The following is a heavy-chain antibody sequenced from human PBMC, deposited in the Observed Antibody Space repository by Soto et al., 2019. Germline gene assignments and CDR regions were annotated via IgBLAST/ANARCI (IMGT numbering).Heavy chain of an antibody. J-gene: IGHJ4*02. CDR3: ARLRPTGRRYCSSTSCYADY. Sequence: PSETLSLTCTVSGGSISSGGYYLSWIRQHPGKGLEWIGYIYYSGSTYYNPSLKSRVTISVDTSKNQFSLKLSSVTAADTAVYYCARLRPTGRRYCSSTSCYADYWGQGTLVTVSS. V-gene: IGHV4-31*03. CDR1: GGSISSGGYY. D-gene: IGHD2-2*01. CDR2: IYYSGST.